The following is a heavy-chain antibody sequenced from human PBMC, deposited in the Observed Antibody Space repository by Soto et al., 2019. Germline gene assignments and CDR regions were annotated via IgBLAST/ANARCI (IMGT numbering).Heavy chain of an antibody. J-gene: IGHJ5*02. D-gene: IGHD6-19*01. CDR3: ARESAVAALDP. Sequence: QVQLVQSGAEVKKPGASVKVSCKASGYTFTSYGISWVRQAPGQGLEWMGWISAYNGNTNYAQKLQGRXTXTXXTSTSTAYMELTSLRSGATAVYYCARESAVAALDPWGQGTLVTVSS. CDR1: GYTFTSYG. CDR2: ISAYNGNT. V-gene: IGHV1-18*01.